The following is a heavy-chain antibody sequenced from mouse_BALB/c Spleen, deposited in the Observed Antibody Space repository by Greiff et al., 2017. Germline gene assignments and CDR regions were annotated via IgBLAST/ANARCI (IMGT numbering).Heavy chain of an antibody. J-gene: IGHJ2*01. CDR1: GFTFTDYY. CDR3: ARAIYYGNHYFDY. Sequence: EVMLVESGGGLVQPGGSLRLSCATSGFTFTDYYMSWVRQPPGKALEWLGFIRNKANGYTTEYSASVKGRFTISRDNSQSILYLQMNTLRAEDSATYYCARAIYYGNHYFDYWGQGTTLTVSS. D-gene: IGHD2-1*01. V-gene: IGHV7-3*02. CDR2: IRNKANGYTT.